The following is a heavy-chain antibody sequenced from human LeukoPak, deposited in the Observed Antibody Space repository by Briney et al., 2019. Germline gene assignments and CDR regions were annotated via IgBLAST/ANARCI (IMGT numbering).Heavy chain of an antibody. V-gene: IGHV3-48*03. J-gene: IGHJ4*02. CDR1: GFTFSTYE. Sequence: PGGSLRLSCAASGFTFSTYEMNWVRQAPGKGLEWVSYISGSGSTTYYADSVRGRFTISRDNAKNSLFLQMNSLEAEDTAVYYCAREGSSSWSRRGRFDCWGQGTLVKVFS. CDR3: AREGSSSWSRRGRFDC. CDR2: ISGSGSTT. D-gene: IGHD6-13*01.